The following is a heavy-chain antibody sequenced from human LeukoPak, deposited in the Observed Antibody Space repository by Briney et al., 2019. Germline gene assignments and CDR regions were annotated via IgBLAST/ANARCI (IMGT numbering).Heavy chain of an antibody. D-gene: IGHD5-12*01. Sequence: QPGRSLRLSCAASGFTFSTYAIHWVRQAPGKGLEWVAVISSDGSNKYYAGSVKGRFTISRDNSKNTLYLQMNSLRAEDTAVYYTVATRRRANDYWGQGTLVTVSS. J-gene: IGHJ4*02. CDR3: VATRRRANDY. CDR1: GFTFSTYA. V-gene: IGHV3-30*04. CDR2: ISSDGSNK.